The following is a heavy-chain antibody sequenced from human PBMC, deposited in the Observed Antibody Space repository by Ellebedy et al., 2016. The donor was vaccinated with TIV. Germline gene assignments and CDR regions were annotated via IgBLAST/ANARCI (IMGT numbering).Heavy chain of an antibody. CDR2: IKEDGSNK. CDR3: AREVLDSTSPGWYFDL. Sequence: GESLKISCAASGFIFSTYWMYWVRQAPGKGLEWVASIKEDGSNKYYVDSVKGRFTISRENAKNSLYLQMDSLSAGDTAVYYCAREVLDSTSPGWYFDLWGRGTLVTVSS. D-gene: IGHD6-6*01. J-gene: IGHJ2*01. CDR1: GFIFSTYW. V-gene: IGHV3-7*01.